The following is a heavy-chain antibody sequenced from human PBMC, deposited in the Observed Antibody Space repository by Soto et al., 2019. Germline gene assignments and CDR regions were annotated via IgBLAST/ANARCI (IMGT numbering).Heavy chain of an antibody. CDR2: ISYDGSNK. CDR3: AAGFGAFDY. Sequence: QVQLVESGGGVVQPGRSLRLSCAASGFTFSSYGMHWVRQAQGKGLEWVAVISYDGSNKYYADSVKGRFTISRDNSKNTLYLQMNSLRAEDTAVYYCAAGFGAFDYWGQGTLVTVSS. CDR1: GFTFSSYG. D-gene: IGHD3-10*01. V-gene: IGHV3-30*03. J-gene: IGHJ4*02.